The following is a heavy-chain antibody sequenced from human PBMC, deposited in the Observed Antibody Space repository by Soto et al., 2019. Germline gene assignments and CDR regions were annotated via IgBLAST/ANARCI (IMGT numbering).Heavy chain of an antibody. CDR1: GFTFSSYA. D-gene: IGHD6-19*01. CDR3: AREYDSSGWPYFDY. V-gene: IGHV3-30-3*01. Sequence: GGSLRLSCAASGFTFSSYAMHWVRQAPGKGLEWVAVISYDGSNKYYADSVKGRFTISRDNSKNTLYLQMNSLRAEDTAVYYCAREYDSSGWPYFDYWGQGTLVTVSS. J-gene: IGHJ4*02. CDR2: ISYDGSNK.